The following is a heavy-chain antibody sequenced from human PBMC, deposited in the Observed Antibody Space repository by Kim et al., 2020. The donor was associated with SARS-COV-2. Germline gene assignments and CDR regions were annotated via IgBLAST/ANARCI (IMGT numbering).Heavy chain of an antibody. D-gene: IGHD3-16*02. Sequence: GGSLRLSCAASGFTFSSYAMSWVRQAPGKGLEWVSAISGSGGSTYYADSVKGRFTISRDNSKNTLYLQMNSLRAEDTAVYYCAKGDSFSVTFGGVIVIHFDNWGQGTLVTVSS. CDR3: AKGDSFSVTFGGVIVIHFDN. CDR1: GFTFSSYA. V-gene: IGHV3-23*01. CDR2: ISGSGGST. J-gene: IGHJ4*02.